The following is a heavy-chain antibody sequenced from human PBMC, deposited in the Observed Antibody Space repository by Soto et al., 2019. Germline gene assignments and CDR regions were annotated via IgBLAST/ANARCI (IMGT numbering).Heavy chain of an antibody. Sequence: GGSLRLSCAASGFTFSSYGMHWVRQAPGKGLEWVAVIWYDGSNKYYADSVKGRFTISRDNSKNTLYLQMNSLRAEDTAVYYCARDRAFWPFDYWGQGTLVTVSS. CDR2: IWYDGSNK. J-gene: IGHJ4*02. V-gene: IGHV3-33*01. D-gene: IGHD3-3*02. CDR1: GFTFSSYG. CDR3: ARDRAFWPFDY.